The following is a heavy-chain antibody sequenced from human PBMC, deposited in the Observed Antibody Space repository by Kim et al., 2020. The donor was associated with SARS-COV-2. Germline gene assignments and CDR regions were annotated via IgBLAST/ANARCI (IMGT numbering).Heavy chain of an antibody. CDR1: GFSLSTSGVG. CDR2: IYWDDDK. CDR3: AHSQGPPFGRLLWFGELLPYDY. Sequence: SGPTLVNPTQTLTLTCTFSGFSLSTSGVGVGWIRQPPGKALEWLALIYWDDDKRYNPSLKSRLTITKDTSKNQVVLTMTNMDPVDTATYYCAHSQGPPFGRLLWFGELLPYDYWGQGTLVPVSS. V-gene: IGHV2-5*02. J-gene: IGHJ4*02. D-gene: IGHD3-10*01.